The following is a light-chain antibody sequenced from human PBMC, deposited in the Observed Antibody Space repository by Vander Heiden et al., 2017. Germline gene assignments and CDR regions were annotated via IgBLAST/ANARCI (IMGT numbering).Light chain of an antibody. CDR2: GVS. Sequence: EIVMTQSPATLSVSPGERATLSCRASQSVHGFLAWYQQKPGQTPRLLSYGVSVRVSGVPARFTGSGSGRDFTLTISSLQSEDFAVYYCQQYNDGPPTFGGGTRVEIK. CDR3: QQYNDGPPT. J-gene: IGKJ4*01. V-gene: IGKV3-15*01. CDR1: QSVHGF.